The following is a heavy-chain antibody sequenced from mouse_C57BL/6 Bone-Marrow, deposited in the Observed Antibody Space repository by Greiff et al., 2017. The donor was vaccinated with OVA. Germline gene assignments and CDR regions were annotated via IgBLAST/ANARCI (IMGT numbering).Heavy chain of an antibody. D-gene: IGHD1-1*01. CDR2: IYPGSGNT. Sequence: VQLVESGAELVRPGASVKLSCKASGYTFTDYYINWVKQRPGQGLEWIARIYPGSGNTYYNEKFKGKATLTAEKSSSTAYMQLSSLTSEDSAVYFCARSGYYGSSRGYFDVWGTGTTVTVSS. V-gene: IGHV1-76*01. CDR3: ARSGYYGSSRGYFDV. CDR1: GYTFTDYY. J-gene: IGHJ1*03.